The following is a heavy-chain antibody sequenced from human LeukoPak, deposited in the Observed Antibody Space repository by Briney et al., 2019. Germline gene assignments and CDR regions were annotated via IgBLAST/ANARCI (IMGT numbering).Heavy chain of an antibody. CDR1: GGSISSYY. CDR3: ARDGPRDGYNWGISYY. Sequence: PSETLSLTCTVSGGSISSYYWSWIRQPAGKGLEWIGRIYTSGSTNYNPSLKSRVTMSVDTSKNQFSLKLSSVTAADTAVYYCARDGPRDGYNWGISYYWGQGTLVTVSS. D-gene: IGHD5-24*01. J-gene: IGHJ4*02. V-gene: IGHV4-4*07. CDR2: IYTSGST.